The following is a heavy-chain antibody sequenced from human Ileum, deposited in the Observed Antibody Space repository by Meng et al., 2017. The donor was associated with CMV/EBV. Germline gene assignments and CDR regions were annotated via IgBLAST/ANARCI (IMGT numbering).Heavy chain of an antibody. D-gene: IGHD2-15*01. J-gene: IGHJ4*02. CDR3: ARGYCSGATCYPYYFDY. CDR1: SDSLSRNY. Sequence: LKESSPALVKPSDTLSLTCTVSSDSLSRNYWNWIRQPAGKGLESIGRIHIGGTTDYNPSLKSRVTMSVDTSKNQLSLKLTSVTAADTAVYYCARGYCSGATCYPYYFDYWGQGTLVTVSS. V-gene: IGHV4-4*07. CDR2: IHIGGTT.